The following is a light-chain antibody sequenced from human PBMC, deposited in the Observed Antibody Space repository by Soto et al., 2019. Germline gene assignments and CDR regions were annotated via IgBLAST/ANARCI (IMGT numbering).Light chain of an antibody. CDR2: KAS. CDR1: QTISSW. V-gene: IGKV1-5*03. Sequence: DIPMTQSPSTLSRSLGDRVTIPCRPSQTISSWLAWYQQKPGKAPKLLIYKASTLKSGVPSRFSGSGSGTEFTLTISSLQHEDFATYYCQHYNSYSEAFGQGTKVDIK. J-gene: IGKJ1*01. CDR3: QHYNSYSEA.